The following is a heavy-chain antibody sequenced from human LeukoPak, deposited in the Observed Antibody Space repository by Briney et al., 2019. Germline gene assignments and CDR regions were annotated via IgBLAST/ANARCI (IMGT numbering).Heavy chain of an antibody. J-gene: IGHJ5*02. Sequence: ASVKVSCKASGYTFTGYYMHWVRQAPRQRLEWMGRINTNSGGTNYAQKFQGRVTMIRDTSISTAYMELSRLRSDDTAVYYCARGRYYYDSSSFSNWFDPWGQGTLVTVSS. CDR3: ARGRYYYDSSSFSNWFDP. CDR2: INTNSGGT. CDR1: GYTFTGYY. V-gene: IGHV1-2*06. D-gene: IGHD3-22*01.